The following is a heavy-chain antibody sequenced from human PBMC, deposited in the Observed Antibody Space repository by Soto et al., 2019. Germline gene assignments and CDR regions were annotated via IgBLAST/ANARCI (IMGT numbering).Heavy chain of an antibody. D-gene: IGHD3-3*01. Sequence: GGSLRLSCAVSGFTFSNYAMSWVRQAPGKGLEWVTSISGSGARTYYADSVKGRITTSRDNPKNTLFLQVSSLRDEDTAVYYCAGGDSYYVFGFEGGGQGTVVPVSS. CDR1: GFTFSNYA. V-gene: IGHV3-23*01. CDR2: ISGSGART. J-gene: IGHJ4*02. CDR3: AGGDSYYVFGFEG.